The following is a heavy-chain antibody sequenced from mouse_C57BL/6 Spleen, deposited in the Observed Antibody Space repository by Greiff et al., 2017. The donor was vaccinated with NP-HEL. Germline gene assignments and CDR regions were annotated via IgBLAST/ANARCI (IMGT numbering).Heavy chain of an antibody. CDR3: ARLRHAMDY. J-gene: IGHJ4*01. CDR2: INPNNGGT. V-gene: IGHV1-26*01. Sequence: EVQLQQSGPELVKPGASVKISCKASGYTFTDYYMNWVKQSHGKSLEWIGDINPNNGGTSYNQKFKGKATLTVDKSSSTAYMELRSLTSEDSAVYYCARLRHAMDYWGQGTSVTVSS. D-gene: IGHD2-12*01. CDR1: GYTFTDYY.